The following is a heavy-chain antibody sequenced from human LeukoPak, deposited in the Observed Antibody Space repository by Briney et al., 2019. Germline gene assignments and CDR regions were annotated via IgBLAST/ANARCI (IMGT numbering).Heavy chain of an antibody. CDR1: GYTFTSYG. Sequence: GSVKVSCKASGYTFTSYGISWVRPAPGQGLEWMGWISAYNGNTNYAQKLQGRVTMTTDTSTSTAYMELRSLRSDDTAVYYCARGDIVVVPAANTWFDPWGQRTLVTVSS. CDR2: ISAYNGNT. V-gene: IGHV1-18*01. CDR3: ARGDIVVVPAANTWFDP. J-gene: IGHJ5*02. D-gene: IGHD2-2*01.